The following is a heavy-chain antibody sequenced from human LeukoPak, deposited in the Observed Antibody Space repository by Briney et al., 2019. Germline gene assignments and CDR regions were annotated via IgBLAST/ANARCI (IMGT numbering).Heavy chain of an antibody. CDR1: GFTFNHYG. D-gene: IGHD2-21*01. V-gene: IGHV3-30*02. CDR3: AKAPVTTCSGAYCYPFDY. CDR2: IRFEGNEK. Sequence: GGSLRLSCTASGFTFNHYGMHWVRQAPGKGLEWVAFIRFEGNEKFYADSVKGRFTISRDNSKNTLYLEMNRLRAEDAAVYYCAKAPVTTCSGAYCYPFDYWGQGTLVTVSS. J-gene: IGHJ4*02.